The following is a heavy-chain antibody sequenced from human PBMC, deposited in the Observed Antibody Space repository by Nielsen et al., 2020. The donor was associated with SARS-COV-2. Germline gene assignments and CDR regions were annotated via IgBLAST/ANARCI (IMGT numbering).Heavy chain of an antibody. CDR2: NNASNGNT. CDR1: GYTFTSYA. CDR3: ARSGFTNFHYYYGMDV. J-gene: IGHJ6*02. D-gene: IGHD5-12*01. Sequence: ASLKVSCKAPGYTFTSYAMYWVCQAPRQRLEGMGWNNASNGNTQYSQKIQGRTTITRETSASTVCMDLSSLRSEDTAVYYCARSGFTNFHYYYGMDVRGQGTAVSVSS. V-gene: IGHV1-3*01.